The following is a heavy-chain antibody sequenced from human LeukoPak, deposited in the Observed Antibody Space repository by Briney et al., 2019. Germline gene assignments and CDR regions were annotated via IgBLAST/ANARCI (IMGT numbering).Heavy chain of an antibody. CDR1: GFTFSRYA. J-gene: IGHJ4*02. Sequence: PGESLRLSCAASGFTFSRYAMHWVRQAPGKGLEWVSSISGSGDNTYYADSVKGRFTISRDNSKNTLYLQMNSLRAEYTAVLYFAKSIRVSNALGLYWGRGTLVTVSS. D-gene: IGHD3-3*01. CDR3: AKSIRVSNALGLY. V-gene: IGHV3-23*01. CDR2: ISGSGDNT.